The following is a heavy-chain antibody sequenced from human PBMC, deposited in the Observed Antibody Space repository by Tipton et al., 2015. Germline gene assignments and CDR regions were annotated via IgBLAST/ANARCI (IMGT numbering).Heavy chain of an antibody. D-gene: IGHD6-13*01. Sequence: GLVKPSQTLSLTCAISGDSVSSNSAAWNWIRQSPSRGLEWLGRTYYRSKWYDDYAVSVKSRITINPDTSKNQFTLHLNSVTPDDTAMYYCARGAQHSTWSWCQGTLVTVSS. CDR1: GDSVSSNSAA. CDR3: ARGAQHSTWS. CDR2: TYYRSKWYD. V-gene: IGHV6-1*01. J-gene: IGHJ5*02.